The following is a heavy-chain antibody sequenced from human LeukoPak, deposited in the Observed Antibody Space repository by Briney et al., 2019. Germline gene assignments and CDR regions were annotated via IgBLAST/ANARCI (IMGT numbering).Heavy chain of an antibody. Sequence: PGGSLRLSCAASGFTFSSYGMHWVRQAPGKGLEWVAVIWYDGSNKYYADSVKGRFTIFRDNSKNTLYLQMNSLGAEDTAVYYCARELSFPRNAYGDYGCFDYWGQGTLVTVSS. V-gene: IGHV3-33*01. J-gene: IGHJ4*02. D-gene: IGHD4-17*01. CDR3: ARELSFPRNAYGDYGCFDY. CDR2: IWYDGSNK. CDR1: GFTFSSYG.